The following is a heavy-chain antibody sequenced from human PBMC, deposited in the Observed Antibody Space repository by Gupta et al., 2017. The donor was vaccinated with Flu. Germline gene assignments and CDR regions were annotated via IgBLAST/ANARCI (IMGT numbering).Heavy chain of an antibody. CDR3: ARGYSHSWGYYHH. V-gene: IGHV1-69*01. CDR2: IIPISGIA. J-gene: IGHJ1*01. D-gene: IGHD2-15*01. Sequence: VKVSCKASGGTFTNYAISWVRQAPGQGLEWMGGIIPISGIAKDAQKFQGRVTITADESTSTTYMELSSLRSDDTAFFYCARGYSHSWGYYHHLGQGTLVTVSS. CDR1: GGTFTNYA.